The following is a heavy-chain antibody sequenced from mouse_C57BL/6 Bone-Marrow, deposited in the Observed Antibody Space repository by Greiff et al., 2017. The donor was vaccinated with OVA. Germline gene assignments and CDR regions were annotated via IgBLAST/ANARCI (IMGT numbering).Heavy chain of an antibody. Sequence: QVQLQQPGAELVKPGASVKLSCKASGYTFTSYWMHWVKQRPGQGLEWIGMIHPNSGSTNYNEKFKSKATLTVDKSSSTAYMQLSSLTSEDSAVYYCARRTTVVDAMYYWGQGTSVTVSS. CDR1: GYTFTSYW. V-gene: IGHV1-64*01. CDR2: IHPNSGST. J-gene: IGHJ4*01. D-gene: IGHD1-1*01. CDR3: ARRTTVVDAMYY.